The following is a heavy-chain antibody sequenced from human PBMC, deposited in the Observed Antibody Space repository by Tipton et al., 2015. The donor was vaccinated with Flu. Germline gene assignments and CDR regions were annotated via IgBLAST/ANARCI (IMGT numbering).Heavy chain of an antibody. CDR1: GFDFNGYW. CDR3: VRDPTPKYNDMWFDALDV. V-gene: IGHV3-7*01. J-gene: IGHJ3*01. D-gene: IGHD1-1*01. CDR2: IEEDGNRK. Sequence: GSLRLSCAATGFDFNGYWMTWVRQAPGKGLEWVANIEEDGNRKYYVDSVKGRFTISRGNAKNSLFLQMSGLRAEDTGVYFCVRDPTPKYNDMWFDALDVWGQGTTVTVSP.